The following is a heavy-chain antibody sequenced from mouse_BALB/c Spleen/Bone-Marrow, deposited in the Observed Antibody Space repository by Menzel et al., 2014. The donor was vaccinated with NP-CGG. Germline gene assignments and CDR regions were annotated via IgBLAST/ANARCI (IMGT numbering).Heavy chain of an antibody. V-gene: IGHV5-12*02. J-gene: IGHJ3*01. CDR3: ARHPYGNYGWFAY. CDR1: GFTFSDYY. Sequence: EVKLMESGGGLVQPGGSLKLSCATSGFTFSDYYMYWVRQTPEKRLEWVAFISNGGVNTYYPDTVKGRFTISRDNAKNTLYLQISRLKSEDTAMYYCARHPYGNYGWFAYWGQGTLVTVSA. D-gene: IGHD2-10*02. CDR2: ISNGGVNT.